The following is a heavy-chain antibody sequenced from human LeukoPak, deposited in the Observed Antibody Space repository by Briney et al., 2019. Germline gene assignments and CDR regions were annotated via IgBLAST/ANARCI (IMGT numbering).Heavy chain of an antibody. CDR1: GYSFTSYW. D-gene: IGHD3-22*01. CDR3: ARLQHSYYYDTSGHGDY. Sequence: GTSLQISCKGSGYSFTSYWIGWVRQMPGKGLEWMGIIYPGDSDTRYSPSFQGQVTISADKSISTAYLQWSSLKASDTAMYYCARLQHSYYYDTSGHGDYWGQGTLVTVSS. V-gene: IGHV5-51*01. J-gene: IGHJ4*02. CDR2: IYPGDSDT.